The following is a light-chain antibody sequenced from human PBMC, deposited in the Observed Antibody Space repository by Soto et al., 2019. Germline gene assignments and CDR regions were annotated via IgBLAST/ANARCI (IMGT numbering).Light chain of an antibody. CDR3: QQRSNWPRT. J-gene: IGKJ1*01. CDR1: QSVSKN. V-gene: IGKV3-11*01. Sequence: EILMTQSPATLSVXXXXXXXXXXXASQSVSKNLAWYQQKPGQAPRLLIYEASSRATGIPARFSGGGSGTVFTLTISRLEPEDFAVYYCQQRSNWPRTFGQGTKVDIK. CDR2: EAS.